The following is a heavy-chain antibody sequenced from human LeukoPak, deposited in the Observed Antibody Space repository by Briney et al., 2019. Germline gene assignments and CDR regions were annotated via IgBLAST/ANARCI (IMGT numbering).Heavy chain of an antibody. V-gene: IGHV4-61*08. J-gene: IGHJ4*02. CDR1: GGSISSGGYY. Sequence: SETLSLTCTVSGGSISSGGYYWSWIRQHPGKGLEWIGYIFYSGSTNYNPSLKSRVTISVDTSKNQFSLKLSSVTAADTAVYYRARGRPIDYWGQGTLVTVSS. CDR3: ARGRPIDY. CDR2: IFYSGST.